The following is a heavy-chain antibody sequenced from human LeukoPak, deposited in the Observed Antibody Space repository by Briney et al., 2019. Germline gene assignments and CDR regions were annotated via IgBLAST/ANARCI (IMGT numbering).Heavy chain of an antibody. Sequence: AGESLRLSCVASGFIFSSFWMSWVRQAPGKGLVWVSRINSDGSSTSYADSVKGRFTISRDNANNFLYLQMNSLRAEDTALYYCARAYKDRSLAGKKEFFQHWGQGTLVTVSS. V-gene: IGHV3-74*01. CDR3: ARAYKDRSLAGKKEFFQH. CDR2: INSDGSST. J-gene: IGHJ1*01. D-gene: IGHD6-19*01. CDR1: GFIFSSFW.